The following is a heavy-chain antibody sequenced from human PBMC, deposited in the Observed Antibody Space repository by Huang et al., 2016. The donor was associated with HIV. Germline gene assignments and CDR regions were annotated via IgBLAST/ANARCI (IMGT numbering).Heavy chain of an antibody. CDR3: ARDPKYHRIGYYRQRRGIDI. Sequence: QIQLMQSGPELKQPGASVKVSCKASGYTFTSYGITWVRQAPGQGPERMGWISSYSGDTEYAQKFQGRVTLTTDTSTNIAYMELRSLRSDDTAKYYCARDPKYHRIGYYRQRRGIDIWGQGTMVIVSS. CDR1: GYTFTSYG. V-gene: IGHV1-18*01. CDR2: ISSYSGDT. J-gene: IGHJ3*02. D-gene: IGHD3-22*01.